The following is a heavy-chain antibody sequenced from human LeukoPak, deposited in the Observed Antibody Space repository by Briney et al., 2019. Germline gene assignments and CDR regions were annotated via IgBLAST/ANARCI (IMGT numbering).Heavy chain of an antibody. J-gene: IGHJ2*01. CDR1: GFTFSSYSM. Sequence: GSLRLSCAASGFTFSSYSMNWDRQAPGKGLEWIGEVYHSGSTNYNPSLKRRVTISIDESKNQFSLRLSSVTAADTAVYYCARVLGGSYADWYFDLWGRGTLVTVSS. CDR3: ARVLGGSYADWYFDL. D-gene: IGHD1-26*01. CDR2: VYHSGST. V-gene: IGHV4-4*02.